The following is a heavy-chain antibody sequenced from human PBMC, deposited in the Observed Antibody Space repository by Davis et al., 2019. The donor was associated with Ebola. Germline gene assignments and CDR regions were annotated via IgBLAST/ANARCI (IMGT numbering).Heavy chain of an antibody. D-gene: IGHD3-22*01. Sequence: AASVKVSCKASGYTFTSYDINWVRQATGQGLEWMGWMNPNSGNTGYAQNFQGRVTMTRNTSISTAYMELRSLRSDDTAVYYCARDGVITPFDYWGQGTLVTVSS. J-gene: IGHJ4*02. CDR1: GYTFTSYD. V-gene: IGHV1-8*01. CDR3: ARDGVITPFDY. CDR2: MNPNSGNT.